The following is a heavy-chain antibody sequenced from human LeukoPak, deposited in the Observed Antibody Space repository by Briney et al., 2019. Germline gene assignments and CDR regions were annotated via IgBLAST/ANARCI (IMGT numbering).Heavy chain of an antibody. J-gene: IGHJ4*02. CDR3: ARRGSGSYVLDY. Sequence: ASVTVSCKASGCTFTMYYMHWVRQAPGQGLEWMGVINPSDGVIDYAQKFQDRVTMTRDTSTSTVYMERSSLRSEDTAVYYWARRGSGSYVLDYWGQGTLVTVSS. CDR1: GCTFTMYY. D-gene: IGHD3-10*01. CDR2: INPSDGVI. V-gene: IGHV1-46*01.